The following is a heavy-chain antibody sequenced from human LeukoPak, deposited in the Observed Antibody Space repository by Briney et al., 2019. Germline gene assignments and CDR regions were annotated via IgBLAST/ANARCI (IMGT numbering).Heavy chain of an antibody. J-gene: IGHJ4*02. Sequence: GGSLRLSCAASGFIFSNAWMSWVRQAPGKGLEWVGQSKTDGGTTDYAAPVKGRFTISRDDSRNTLYLQMHSLKTEDTAVYYCMQGGYWGQGTLVTVSS. CDR1: GFIFSNAW. CDR3: MQGGY. D-gene: IGHD1-26*01. CDR2: SKTDGGTT. V-gene: IGHV3-15*01.